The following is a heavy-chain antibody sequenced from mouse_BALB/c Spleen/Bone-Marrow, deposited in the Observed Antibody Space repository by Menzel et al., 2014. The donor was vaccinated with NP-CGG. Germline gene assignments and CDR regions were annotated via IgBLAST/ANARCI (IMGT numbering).Heavy chain of an antibody. Sequence: VHLVESGPELVRPGVSVKISCKGSGYTFTDYAMHWVKQSHAKSLEWIGVISTYSGNTNYNQKFKGKATMTLDKSSSTAYMELARLTSEDSAIYYCARGIYYDSTWFAYWGQGTLVTVSA. CDR2: ISTYSGNT. V-gene: IGHV1-67*01. J-gene: IGHJ3*01. D-gene: IGHD2-4*01. CDR3: ARGIYYDSTWFAY. CDR1: GYTFTDYA.